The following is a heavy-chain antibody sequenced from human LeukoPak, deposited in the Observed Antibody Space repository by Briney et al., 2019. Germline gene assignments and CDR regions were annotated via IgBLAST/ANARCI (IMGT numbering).Heavy chain of an antibody. D-gene: IGHD4-23*01. CDR3: ARNGGNSDFDY. J-gene: IGHJ4*02. Sequence: SETLSLTCAVSGDSISSSNWWTWVRQPPGKGLEWIGEIYHSGNTNYNPSLKSRVTMSVDKSKNQFSLNLNSVTAADTAVYYCARNGGNSDFDYWGQGTLVTVSS. V-gene: IGHV4-4*02. CDR1: GDSISSSNW. CDR2: IYHSGNT.